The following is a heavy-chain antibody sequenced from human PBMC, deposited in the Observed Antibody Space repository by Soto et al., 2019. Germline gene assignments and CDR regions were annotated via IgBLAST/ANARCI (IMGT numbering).Heavy chain of an antibody. V-gene: IGHV4-34*01. J-gene: IGHJ6*02. CDR2: INHSGST. CDR3: ARGTPFMDV. Sequence: QVQLQQWGAGLLKPSETLSLTCAVYGGSFSGYYWSWIRQPPGKGLEWIGEINHSGSTNYNPSLKXRXTXXVDTPKNQFSLTLSSVTAADTAVYYCARGTPFMDVWGQGTTVTVSS. CDR1: GGSFSGYY.